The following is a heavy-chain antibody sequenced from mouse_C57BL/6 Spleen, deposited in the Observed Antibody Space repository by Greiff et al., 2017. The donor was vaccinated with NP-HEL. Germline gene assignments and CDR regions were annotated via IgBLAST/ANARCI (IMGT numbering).Heavy chain of an antibody. D-gene: IGHD1-1*01. V-gene: IGHV1-52*01. J-gene: IGHJ1*03. Sequence: QVQLQQPGAELVRPGSSVKLSCKASGYTFTSYWMHWVKQRPIQGLEWIGNIDPSDSETHYNQKFKDKATLTVDKSSSTAYMQLSSLTSEDSAVYYCARSPYYYGSSPVGWYFDVWGTGTTVTVSS. CDR3: ARSPYYYGSSPVGWYFDV. CDR1: GYTFTSYW. CDR2: IDPSDSET.